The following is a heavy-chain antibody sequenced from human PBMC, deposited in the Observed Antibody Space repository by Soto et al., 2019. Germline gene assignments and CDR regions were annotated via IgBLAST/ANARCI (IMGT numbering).Heavy chain of an antibody. CDR2: IFYGGTI. Sequence: XATLSLTCSVSGASFTGRSFFGGWIRQPPGKGLEWIGSIFYGGTIYQTPSLKSRVAMSVDRSKNHFSLTLSSVTAADTAMYYCARGHRYYDYVWGTYRYISWFDPWGQGIQVTVSS. D-gene: IGHD3-16*02. CDR1: GASFTGRSFF. V-gene: IGHV4-39*02. J-gene: IGHJ5*02. CDR3: ARGHRYYDYVWGTYRYISWFDP.